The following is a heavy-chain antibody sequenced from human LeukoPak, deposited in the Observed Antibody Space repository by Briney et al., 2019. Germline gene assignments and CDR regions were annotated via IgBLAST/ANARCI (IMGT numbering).Heavy chain of an antibody. J-gene: IGHJ4*02. CDR3: AGSPYLDY. CDR1: GFTFSSYW. CDR2: IKQDGSEK. Sequence: AGGSLRLSCAASGFTFSSYWVSWVRQAPGKGLEWVANIKQDGSEKYYVDSVKGRFTISRDNAKNSLYLQMNSLRAEDTAVYYCAGSPYLDYWGQGTLVTVSS. V-gene: IGHV3-7*01.